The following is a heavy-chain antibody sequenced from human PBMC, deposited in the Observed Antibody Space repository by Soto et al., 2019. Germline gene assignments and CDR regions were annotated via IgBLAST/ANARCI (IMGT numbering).Heavy chain of an antibody. D-gene: IGHD1-26*01. CDR2: ISGSGGST. J-gene: IGHJ3*02. CDR3: AKDRGVVGAPNDAFDI. Sequence: LRLSCAASGFTFSSYAMSWVRQAPGKGLEWVSAISGSGGSTYYADSVKGRFTISRDNSKNTLYLQMNSLRAEDTAVYYCAKDRGVVGAPNDAFDIWGQGTMVTVSS. CDR1: GFTFSSYA. V-gene: IGHV3-23*01.